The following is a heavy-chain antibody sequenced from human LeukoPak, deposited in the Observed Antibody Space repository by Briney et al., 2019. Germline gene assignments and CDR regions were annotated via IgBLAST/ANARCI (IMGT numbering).Heavy chain of an antibody. J-gene: IGHJ4*02. CDR3: ARDLDSSGYYYLDY. CDR1: GYTFTGYY. V-gene: IGHV1-46*01. Sequence: ASVKVSCKASGYTFTGYYMHWVRQAPGQGLEWMGWINPSGGSTTYAQKFQGRVTMTRDMSTSTVYMELSSLKSEDTAVYYCARDLDSSGYYYLDYWGQGTLVTVSS. CDR2: INPSGGST. D-gene: IGHD3-22*01.